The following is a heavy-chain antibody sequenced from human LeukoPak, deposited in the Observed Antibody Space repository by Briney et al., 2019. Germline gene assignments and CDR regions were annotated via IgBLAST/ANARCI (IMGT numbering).Heavy chain of an antibody. CDR2: INWNGGST. J-gene: IGHJ4*02. Sequence: GGTLRLSCAASGFTFDDYGMSWVRQAPGKGLEWVSGINWNGGSTGYADSVKGRFTIARDNAKNSLYLQMNSRRADDTALYYCARGLSPAAEGGYDYFDYWGQGTLVTVSS. CDR1: GFTFDDYG. V-gene: IGHV3-20*04. CDR3: ARGLSPAAEGGYDYFDY. D-gene: IGHD5-12*01.